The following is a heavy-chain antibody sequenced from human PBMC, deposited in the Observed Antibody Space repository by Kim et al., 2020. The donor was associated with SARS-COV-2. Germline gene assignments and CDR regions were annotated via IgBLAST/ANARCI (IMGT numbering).Heavy chain of an antibody. Sequence: YAREFQGRVTMTRDTSPSTVYLELGSLTSEDTAVFYCARVGSGSSPLDYWGQGTLVTVSS. J-gene: IGHJ4*02. V-gene: IGHV1-46*01. D-gene: IGHD3-10*01. CDR3: ARVGSGSSPLDY.